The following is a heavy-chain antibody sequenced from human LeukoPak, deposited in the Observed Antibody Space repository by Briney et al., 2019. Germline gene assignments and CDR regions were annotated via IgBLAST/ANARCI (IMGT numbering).Heavy chain of an antibody. CDR1: GFTFSTYS. CDR3: ARARGSIAVAGIVPDY. CDR2: IDTGTSTI. V-gene: IGHV3-48*04. J-gene: IGHJ4*02. D-gene: IGHD6-19*01. Sequence: GGSLRLSCAASGFTFSTYSMNWVRQAPGKGLEWVSYIDTGTSTIYYADSVKGRFTTSKDNAKNSLYLQMNSLRAEDTAVYYCARARGSIAVAGIVPDYRGQGTLVTVSS.